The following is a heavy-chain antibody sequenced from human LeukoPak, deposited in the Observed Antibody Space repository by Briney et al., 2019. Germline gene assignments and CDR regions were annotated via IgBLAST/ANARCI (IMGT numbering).Heavy chain of an antibody. V-gene: IGHV3-73*01. D-gene: IGHD6-13*01. Sequence: GGSLRLSCAASGFTFSDSAMHWVRQASGKGLEWVGRVRTKANSYATAYAASVKGRFTISREDSKNTAYLEMNSLKTEDTAVYYGTSSSSYNWFDPWGQGTMVTVSS. CDR3: TSSSSYNWFDP. CDR1: GFTFSDSA. CDR2: VRTKANSYAT. J-gene: IGHJ5*02.